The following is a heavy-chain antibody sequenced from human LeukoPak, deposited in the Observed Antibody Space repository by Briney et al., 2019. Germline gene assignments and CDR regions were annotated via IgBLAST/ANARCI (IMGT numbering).Heavy chain of an antibody. J-gene: IGHJ4*02. V-gene: IGHV4-38-2*02. CDR3: ARGSHPVTGTLGGYFDP. Sequence: SETLSLICSVSSYSINSNYYWGWIRQSPGKGLEWIGSIYHTGSTYYNPSLKSRVTISLDASNKQFSLRLSSVTAADTAVYYCARGSHPVTGTLGGYFDPWGQGTLVTVSS. CDR2: IYHTGST. D-gene: IGHD6-19*01. CDR1: SYSINSNYY.